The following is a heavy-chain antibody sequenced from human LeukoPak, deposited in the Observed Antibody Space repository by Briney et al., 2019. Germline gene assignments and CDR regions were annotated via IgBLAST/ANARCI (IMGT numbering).Heavy chain of an antibody. J-gene: IGHJ4*02. CDR2: ISYDGSNK. CDR1: GFTFSSYG. Sequence: GGSLRLSCAASGFTFSSYGMHWVRQAPAKGLGWVAIISYDGSNKYYADSVKGRFTISGDNSKNTLYLQMNSLRAEDTAVYYCAKSTTVTQRGYFDYWGQGTLVTVSS. CDR3: AKSTTVTQRGYFDY. D-gene: IGHD4-17*01. V-gene: IGHV3-30*18.